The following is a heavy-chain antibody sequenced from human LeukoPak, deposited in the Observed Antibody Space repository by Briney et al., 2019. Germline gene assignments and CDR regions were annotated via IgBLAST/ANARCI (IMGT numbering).Heavy chain of an antibody. D-gene: IGHD3-22*01. CDR1: GGSFSGYY. Sequence: NPSETLSLTCAVYGGSFSGYYWSWLPQPPGEGLEWLGEINHSGSTNYNPSLKSRVTISVDTSKNQFSLKLSSVTAADTAVYYCASSFEGYYESGRDKWFDLWGQGTLVTVSS. J-gene: IGHJ5*02. CDR2: INHSGST. CDR3: ASSFEGYYESGRDKWFDL. V-gene: IGHV4-34*01.